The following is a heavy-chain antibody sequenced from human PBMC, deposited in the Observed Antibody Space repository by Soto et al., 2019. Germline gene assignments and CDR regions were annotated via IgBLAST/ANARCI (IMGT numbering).Heavy chain of an antibody. V-gene: IGHV4-34*01. J-gene: IGHJ6*02. CDR1: GGSFSGYY. CDR3: ARARAGKYYYYYYGMDV. CDR2: INHSGST. Sequence: QVQLQQWGAGLLKPSETLSLTCAVYGGSFSGYYWSWIRQPPGKGLEWIGEINHSGSTNYNPSLKSRVTISVDTSTNQFSLKLSSVTAADTAVYYCARARAGKYYYYYYGMDVCGQGTTVTVSS. D-gene: IGHD1-1*01.